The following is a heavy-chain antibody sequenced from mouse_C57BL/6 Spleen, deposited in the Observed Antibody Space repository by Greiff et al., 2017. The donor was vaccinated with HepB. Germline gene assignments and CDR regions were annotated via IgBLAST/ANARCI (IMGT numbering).Heavy chain of an antibody. CDR1: GYTFTSYW. Sequence: QVHVKQPGAELVMPGASVKLSCKASGYTFTSYWMHWVKQRPGQGLEWIGEIDPSDSYTNYNQKFKGKSTLTVDKSSSTAYMQLSSLTSEDSAVYYCAAWFAYWGQGTLVTVSA. V-gene: IGHV1-69*01. CDR3: AAWFAY. J-gene: IGHJ3*01. CDR2: IDPSDSYT.